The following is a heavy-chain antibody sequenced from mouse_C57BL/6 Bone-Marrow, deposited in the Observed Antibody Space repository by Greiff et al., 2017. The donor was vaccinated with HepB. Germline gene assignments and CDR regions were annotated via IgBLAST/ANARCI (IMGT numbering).Heavy chain of an antibody. Sequence: QVQLQQSGPELVKPGASVKISCKASGYAFSSSWMNWVKQRPGKGLEWIGRIYPGDGDTNYNGKFKGKATLTADKSSSTAYMQLSSLTSEYSAVYFYARLRLGSFYSMDYWGQGTSVTVSS. V-gene: IGHV1-82*01. J-gene: IGHJ4*01. CDR2: IYPGDGDT. D-gene: IGHD2-12*01. CDR3: ARLRLGSFYSMDY. CDR1: GYAFSSSW.